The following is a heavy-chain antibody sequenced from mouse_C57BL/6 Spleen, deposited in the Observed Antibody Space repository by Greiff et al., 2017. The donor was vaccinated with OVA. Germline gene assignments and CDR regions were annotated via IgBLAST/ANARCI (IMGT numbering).Heavy chain of an antibody. D-gene: IGHD2-2*01. CDR3: ARGEGYDVGFAY. J-gene: IGHJ3*01. V-gene: IGHV3-6*01. CDR1: GYSITSGYY. CDR2: ISYDGSN. Sequence: ESGPGLVKPSQSLSLTCSVTGYSITSGYYWNWIRQFPGNKLEWMGYISYDGSNNYNPSLKNRISITRDTSKNQFFLKLNSVTTEDTATYYCARGEGYDVGFAYWGQGTLVTVSA.